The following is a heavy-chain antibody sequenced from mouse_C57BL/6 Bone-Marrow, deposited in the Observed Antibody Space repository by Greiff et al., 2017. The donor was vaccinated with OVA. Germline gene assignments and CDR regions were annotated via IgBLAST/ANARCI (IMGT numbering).Heavy chain of an antibody. CDR1: GYSFTGYY. CDR3: AREVFVDY. CDR2: INPSTGGT. V-gene: IGHV1-42*01. Sequence: VQLKESGPELVKPGASVKISCKASGYSFTGYYMNWVKQSPEKSLEWIGEINPSTGGTTYNQKFKAKATLTVDKSSSTAYMQLKSLTSEDSAVYYCAREVFVDYWGQGTSVTVSS. J-gene: IGHJ4*01. D-gene: IGHD6-2*01.